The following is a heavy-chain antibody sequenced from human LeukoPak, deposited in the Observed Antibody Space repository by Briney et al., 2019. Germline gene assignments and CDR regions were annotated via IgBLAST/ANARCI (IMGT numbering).Heavy chain of an antibody. D-gene: IGHD3-22*01. CDR1: GFTFSSYA. V-gene: IGHV3-21*01. CDR2: ISSSSDCI. J-gene: IGHJ4*02. CDR3: AISEGRSGYYLEVDY. Sequence: PGGSLRLSCAASGFTFSSYAMHWVRQAPGKGLEWVSSISSSSDCIYYADSVKGRFTISRDNAKNSLYLQMNSLRAEDTAVYYCAISEGRSGYYLEVDYWGQGTLVTVSS.